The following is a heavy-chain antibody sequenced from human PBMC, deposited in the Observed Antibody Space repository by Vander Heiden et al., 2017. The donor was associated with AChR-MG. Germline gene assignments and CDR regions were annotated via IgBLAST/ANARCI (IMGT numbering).Heavy chain of an antibody. Sequence: QVQLVESGGGVVQPGRSLRPACAASGFTFSSFGMHWVRQAPGKGLEWVAVISYDGINTFYPDSVKGRFTIFRDNSKNTLYLQMNSLRAEDTAVYYCVKEMTTVTSSGGLDFWGQGTMVTVSS. CDR2: ISYDGINT. CDR3: VKEMTTVTSSGGLDF. D-gene: IGHD4-17*01. CDR1: GFTFSSFG. J-gene: IGHJ3*01. V-gene: IGHV3-30*18.